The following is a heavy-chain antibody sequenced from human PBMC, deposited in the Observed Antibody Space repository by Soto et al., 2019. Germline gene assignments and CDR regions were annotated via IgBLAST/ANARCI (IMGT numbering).Heavy chain of an antibody. CDR1: GGSISGSY. D-gene: IGHD6-19*01. Sequence: KPSETLSLTCSVSGGSISGSYWSWIRQSPGKGLEWLGYVYYTGSTNYSPSLRSRVSISVDTSKNEFSLRLSSVTAADTAVYFCARSVAVPGAHIDYWGQELRSPSPQ. J-gene: IGHJ4*01. CDR2: VYYTGST. CDR3: ARSVAVPGAHIDY. V-gene: IGHV4-59*01.